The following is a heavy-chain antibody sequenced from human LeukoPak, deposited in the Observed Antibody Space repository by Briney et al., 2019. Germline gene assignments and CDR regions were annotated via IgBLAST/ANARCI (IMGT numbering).Heavy chain of an antibody. CDR3: ARGTYYYDSSGYYQYYFDY. D-gene: IGHD3-22*01. V-gene: IGHV4-39*06. Sequence: PSETLSLTCTVSGGSVSSSRYYWGWIRQPPGRGLEWIGSIYYSGGTYYNPSLKSRVTISVDTSKNQFTLKVSSVTAADTAVYYCARGTYYYDSSGYYQYYFDYWGQGTLVTVSS. J-gene: IGHJ4*02. CDR2: IYYSGGT. CDR1: GGSVSSSRYY.